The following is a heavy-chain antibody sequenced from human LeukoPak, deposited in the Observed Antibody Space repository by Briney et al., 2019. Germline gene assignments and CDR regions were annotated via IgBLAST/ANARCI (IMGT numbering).Heavy chain of an antibody. V-gene: IGHV1-18*01. J-gene: IGHJ4*02. CDR1: GYTFTSYG. CDR3: ARVDRRDGYSKVDY. CDR2: ISAYNGNT. Sequence: EASVKVSCKASGYTFTSYGISWVRQAPGQGLEWMGWISAYNGNTNYAQKLQGRVTMTTDTSTSTAYMELRSLRSDDTAVYYCARVDRRDGYSKVDYWGQGTLVTVSS. D-gene: IGHD5-24*01.